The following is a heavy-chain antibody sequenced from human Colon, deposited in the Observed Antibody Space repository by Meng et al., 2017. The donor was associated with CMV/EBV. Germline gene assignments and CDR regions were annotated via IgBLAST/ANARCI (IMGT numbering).Heavy chain of an antibody. CDR3: ARGGRGLWTPFDY. V-gene: IGHV3-53*01. CDR1: GFTVSSTY. CDR2: IYSGGGP. Sequence: GESLKISCAASGFTVSSTYMSWVRQAPGKGLEWVSVIYSGGGPYYADSVKGRFAISRDNSKTTLYLQMNRLRAEDTAVYSCARGGRGLWTPFDYWGQGTLVTVSS. J-gene: IGHJ4*02. D-gene: IGHD3-10*01.